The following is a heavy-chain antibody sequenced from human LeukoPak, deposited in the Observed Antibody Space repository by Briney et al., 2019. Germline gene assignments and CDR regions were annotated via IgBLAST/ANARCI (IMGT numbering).Heavy chain of an antibody. CDR3: ANERGEDYYYMDV. Sequence: PGGSLRLSCAASGFTFDDYGMSWVRQAPGKGLEWVSAISGSGGSTYYADSVKGRFTISRDNSKNTLYLQMNSLRAEDTAVYYCANERGEDYYYMDVWGKGTTVTVSS. D-gene: IGHD3-16*01. V-gene: IGHV3-23*01. J-gene: IGHJ6*03. CDR1: GFTFDDYG. CDR2: ISGSGGST.